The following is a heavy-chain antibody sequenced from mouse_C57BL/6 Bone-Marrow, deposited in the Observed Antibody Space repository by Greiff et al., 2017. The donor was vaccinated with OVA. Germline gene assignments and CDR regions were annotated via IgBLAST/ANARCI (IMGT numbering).Heavy chain of an antibody. CDR2: IDPSDSYT. V-gene: IGHV1-50*01. Sequence: VQLQQPGAELVKPGASVKLSCKASGYTFTSYWMQWVKQRPGQGLEWIGEIDPSDSYTNYNQKFKGKATLPVDTSSSTAYMQLSSLTSEDSAVYYCARGDDYDVGYWGQGTTLTVSS. CDR1: GYTFTSYW. J-gene: IGHJ2*01. D-gene: IGHD2-4*01. CDR3: ARGDDYDVGY.